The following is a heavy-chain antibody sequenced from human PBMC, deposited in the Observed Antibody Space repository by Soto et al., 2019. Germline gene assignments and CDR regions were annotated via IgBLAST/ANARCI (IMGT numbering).Heavy chain of an antibody. CDR3: ARLMMTTVSNFDY. V-gene: IGHV4-39*01. J-gene: IGHJ4*02. D-gene: IGHD4-17*01. Sequence: ASETLSLTCTVSGGSISSSSYYWGWIRQPPGKGLEWIGSIYYSGSTYYNPSLKSRVTISVDTSKNQFSLKLSSVTAADTAVYYCARLMMTTVSNFDYWGQGTLVTVSS. CDR1: GGSISSSSYY. CDR2: IYYSGST.